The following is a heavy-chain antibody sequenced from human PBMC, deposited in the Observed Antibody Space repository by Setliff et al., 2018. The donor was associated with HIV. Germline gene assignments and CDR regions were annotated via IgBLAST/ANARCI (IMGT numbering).Heavy chain of an antibody. CDR2: IDSSGTT. CDR3: ARDRHSSGLGSYGP. V-gene: IGHV4-4*07. CDR1: GGSFGVYR. D-gene: IGHD3-10*01. J-gene: IGHJ5*02. Sequence: SETLSLTCTISGGSFGVYRWSWIRQSAGRGLEWIGRIDSSGTTDYKPSLKGRVAISVDTSRNQFSLRVISVTAADTAVYFCARDRHSSGLGSYGPWGPGILVTVS.